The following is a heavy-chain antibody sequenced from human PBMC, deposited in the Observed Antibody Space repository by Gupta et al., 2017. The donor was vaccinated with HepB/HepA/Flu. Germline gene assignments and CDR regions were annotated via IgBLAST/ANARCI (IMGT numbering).Heavy chain of an antibody. CDR3: ARDLGIYYYMDV. CDR2: VYNSGNT. Sequence: QVQVQDSGPGLVKPSETLSLTRTVSGGSLGSYYWSWIRQSAGKGLEWIGCVYNSGNTNFNPSLKSRLTMSLDMSKRQISLNLTSVTGADTAIYYCARDLGIYYYMDVWGRGTTVTVSS. J-gene: IGHJ6*03. V-gene: IGHV4-4*07. CDR1: GGSLGSYY.